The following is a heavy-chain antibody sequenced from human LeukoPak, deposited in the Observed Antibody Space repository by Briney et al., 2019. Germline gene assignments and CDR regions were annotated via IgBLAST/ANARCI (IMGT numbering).Heavy chain of an antibody. CDR2: IYTSGST. D-gene: IGHD1-1*01. CDR3: AKFDPQLGMDV. V-gene: IGHV4-4*07. CDR1: GGSISRYY. J-gene: IGHJ6*02. Sequence: PSETLSLTCTVSGGSISRYYWSWIRQPAGKGLEWIGRIYTSGSTNYNPSLKSRVTMSVDTSKNQFSLKLSSVTAADTAVYYCAKFDPQLGMDVWGQGTTVTVSS.